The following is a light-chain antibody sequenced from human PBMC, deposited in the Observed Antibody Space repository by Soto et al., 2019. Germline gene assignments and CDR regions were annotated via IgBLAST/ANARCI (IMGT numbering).Light chain of an antibody. Sequence: DIQRTQSPSTLSGSVGDRVTITCLASQTISSWLAWYQQKPGKAPKLLIYKASTLKSGVPSMFSGSGSGTEFTVTIRSLQPDDFATYYCQHYNSYSEAFGQGTKVDIK. CDR3: QHYNSYSEA. V-gene: IGKV1-5*03. CDR1: QTISSW. CDR2: KAS. J-gene: IGKJ1*01.